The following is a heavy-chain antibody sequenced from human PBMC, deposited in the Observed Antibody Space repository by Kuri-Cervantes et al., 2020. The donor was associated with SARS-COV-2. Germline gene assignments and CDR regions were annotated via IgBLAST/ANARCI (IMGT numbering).Heavy chain of an antibody. CDR3: ANDGSSSWSFNYYYYGMDV. CDR2: ISGSGGST. CDR1: GFTFSSYA. Sequence: GGSLRLSCAASGFTFSSYAMSWVRQAPGKGLEWVSAISGSGGSTYHADSVKGRFTISRDNSKNTLYLQMNSLRAEDTAVYYCANDGSSSWSFNYYYYGMDVWGQGTTVTVSS. D-gene: IGHD6-13*01. V-gene: IGHV3-23*01. J-gene: IGHJ6*02.